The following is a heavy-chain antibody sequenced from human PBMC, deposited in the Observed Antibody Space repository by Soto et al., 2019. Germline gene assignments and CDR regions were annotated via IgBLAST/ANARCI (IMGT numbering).Heavy chain of an antibody. CDR1: GFNFRTAP. CDR2: IVVGSGNT. J-gene: IGHJ4*02. V-gene: IGHV1-58*01. D-gene: IGHD3-22*01. Sequence: APVKFSCKASGFNFRTAPVQGVRQPRGQRLEWIGWIVVGSGNTNYAQNFQERVTITRDMSTSTAYLDVSRLRSEDTAVYYCAADPYYYDSSDYYSFDQWGQGTLVTVSS. CDR3: AADPYYYDSSDYYSFDQ.